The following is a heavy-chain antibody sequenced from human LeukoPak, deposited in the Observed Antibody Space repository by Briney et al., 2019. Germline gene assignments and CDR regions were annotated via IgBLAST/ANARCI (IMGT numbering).Heavy chain of an antibody. J-gene: IGHJ3*01. Sequence: PGGSLRLSCAASGFTFSSYGMHWVRQAPGKGLEWVAFIRYDGSNKYYADSVKGRFTISRDNPKNTLYLQMNSLRAEDTAVYYCARGPPCSSTSCYVTGAFDFWGQGTMVTVSS. D-gene: IGHD2-2*01. CDR3: ARGPPCSSTSCYVTGAFDF. CDR2: IRYDGSNK. CDR1: GFTFSSYG. V-gene: IGHV3-30*02.